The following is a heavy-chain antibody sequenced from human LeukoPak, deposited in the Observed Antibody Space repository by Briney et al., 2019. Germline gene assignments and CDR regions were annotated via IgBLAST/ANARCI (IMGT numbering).Heavy chain of an antibody. V-gene: IGHV3-30*02. CDR2: IRYDGSNK. D-gene: IGHD2-2*01. J-gene: IGHJ4*02. Sequence: GGSLRLSCAASGFTFNGYWMSWVRQAPGKGLEWVAFIRYDGSNKYYADSVKGRFTISRDNSKNTLYLQMNSLRAEDTAVYYCAKDYCSSTSCRDYWGQGTLVTVSS. CDR3: AKDYCSSTSCRDY. CDR1: GFTFNGYW.